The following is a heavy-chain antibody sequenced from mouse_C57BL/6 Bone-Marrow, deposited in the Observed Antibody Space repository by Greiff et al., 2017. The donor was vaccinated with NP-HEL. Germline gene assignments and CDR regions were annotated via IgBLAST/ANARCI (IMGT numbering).Heavy chain of an antibody. J-gene: IGHJ4*01. CDR1: GFTFSDYG. V-gene: IGHV5-15*01. CDR2: ISNLAYSI. CDR3: ARQGYYGSSYVDY. Sequence: EVQLQESGGGLVQPGGSLKLSCAASGFTFSDYGMAWVRQAPRKGPEWVAFISNLAYSIYYADTVTGRFTISREKAKNTLYLEMSSLRSEDTAMYYCARQGYYGSSYVDYWGQGTSVTVSS. D-gene: IGHD1-1*01.